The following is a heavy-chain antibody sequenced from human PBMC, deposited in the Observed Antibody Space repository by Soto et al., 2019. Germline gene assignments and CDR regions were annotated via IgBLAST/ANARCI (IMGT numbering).Heavy chain of an antibody. Sequence: EVQLVESGGGLVQPGMSLRLSCAASGFTFDDYAMHWVRQAPGKGLEWVSGISWNSDKIDYADSVRGRFTISRDKAKNSLYLQMISLRAEDTALYYCTKEVGSAGGWFDPWGQGTLVTVSS. CDR3: TKEVGSAGGWFDP. CDR1: GFTFDDYA. CDR2: ISWNSDKI. D-gene: IGHD3-10*01. V-gene: IGHV3-9*01. J-gene: IGHJ5*02.